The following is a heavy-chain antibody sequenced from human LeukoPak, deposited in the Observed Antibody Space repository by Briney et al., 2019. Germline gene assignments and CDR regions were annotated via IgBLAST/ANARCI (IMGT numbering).Heavy chain of an antibody. V-gene: IGHV3-53*01. J-gene: IGHJ4*02. CDR2: IYSGGST. Sequence: GGSLRLSCAASGFTVSSKYMSWVRQAPRKGLEWVSVIYSGGSTYFADSVKGRFTISRDNSKNTLYLQTNSLRAEDTAVYYCASEYTYGYYYFDYWGQGTLVTVSS. CDR1: GFTVSSKY. CDR3: ASEYTYGYYYFDY. D-gene: IGHD5-18*01.